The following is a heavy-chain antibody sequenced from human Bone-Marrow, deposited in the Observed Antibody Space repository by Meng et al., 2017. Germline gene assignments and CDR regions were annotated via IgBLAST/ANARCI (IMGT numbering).Heavy chain of an antibody. D-gene: IGHD1-1*01. CDR3: ARGTRPLLFQH. CDR2: INHSGST. Sequence: QVQLQQGGADMLKPSETLSLPCAVYGGSFSGYYWSWIRQPPGKGLEWIGEINHSGSTNYNPSLKSRVTISVDTSKNQFSLKLSSVTAADTAVYYCARGTRPLLFQHWGQGTLVTVSS. V-gene: IGHV4-34*01. CDR1: GGSFSGYY. J-gene: IGHJ1*01.